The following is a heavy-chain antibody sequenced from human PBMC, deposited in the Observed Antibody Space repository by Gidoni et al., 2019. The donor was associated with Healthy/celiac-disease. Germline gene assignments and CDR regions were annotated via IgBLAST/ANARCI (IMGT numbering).Heavy chain of an antibody. V-gene: IGHV4-59*01. J-gene: IGHJ5*02. CDR3: AFTPAYGSNNWFDP. D-gene: IGHD3-10*01. Sequence: QVQLQESGPGLVKPSETLSLTCTVSGGSISSYYWSWIRQPPGKGLEWLGYIYYSGSTNYNPSLKSRVTISVDTSKNQFSLKLSSVTAADTAVYYCAFTPAYGSNNWFDPWGQGTLVTVSS. CDR2: IYYSGST. CDR1: GGSISSYY.